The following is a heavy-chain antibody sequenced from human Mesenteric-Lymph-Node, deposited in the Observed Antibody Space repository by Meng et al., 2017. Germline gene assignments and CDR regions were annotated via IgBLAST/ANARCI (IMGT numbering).Heavy chain of an antibody. CDR2: IYTSGST. V-gene: IGHV4-34*01. J-gene: IGHJ4*02. CDR1: GFTFSSYE. D-gene: IGHD2-8*01. Sequence: ESLKISCAASGFTFSSYEMNWVRQAPGKGLEWIGNIYTSGSTYYNPSLQSRISMSVDMSKNQFSLKLRSLTAADTAVYYCVRGSLMVTSPFDLWGQGTLVTVSS. CDR3: VRGSLMVTSPFDL.